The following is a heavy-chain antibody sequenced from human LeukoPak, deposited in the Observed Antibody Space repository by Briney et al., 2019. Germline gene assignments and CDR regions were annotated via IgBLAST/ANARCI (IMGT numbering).Heavy chain of an antibody. Sequence: SETLSLTCTVSGGSISSSSYYWGWIRQPPGKGLEWIGYIYYSGSTNYNPSLKSRVTISVDTSKNQFSLKLSSVTAADTAVYYCARDWDLDYYGSGSSPGSYGMDVWGQGTTVTVSS. V-gene: IGHV4-61*01. CDR2: IYYSGST. CDR3: ARDWDLDYYGSGSSPGSYGMDV. CDR1: GGSISSSSYY. D-gene: IGHD3-10*01. J-gene: IGHJ6*02.